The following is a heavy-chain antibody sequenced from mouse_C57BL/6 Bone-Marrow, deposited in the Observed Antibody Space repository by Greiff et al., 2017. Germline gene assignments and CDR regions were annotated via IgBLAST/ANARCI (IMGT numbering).Heavy chain of an antibody. J-gene: IGHJ4*01. D-gene: IGHD2-4*01. V-gene: IGHV1-80*01. CDR1: GYAFSSYW. CDR2: IYPGDGDT. Sequence: QVQLVESGAELVKPGASVKMSCTASGYAFSSYWMNWVKQRPGKGLEWIGQIYPGDGDTNYDGKFKGKATLTADKSSTTAYMQLSSLTSEDSAVYFCARRDDYGDGHYAMDYWGQGTSVTVSS. CDR3: ARRDDYGDGHYAMDY.